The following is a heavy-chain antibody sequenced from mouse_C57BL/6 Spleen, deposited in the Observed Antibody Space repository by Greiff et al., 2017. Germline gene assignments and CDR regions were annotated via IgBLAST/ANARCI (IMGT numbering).Heavy chain of an antibody. CDR2: ISYDGSN. V-gene: IGHV3-6*01. CDR1: GYSITSGYY. D-gene: IGHD1-1*01. J-gene: IGHJ4*01. CDR3: SRDPVVASYYAMDY. Sequence: EVQLQESGPGLVKPSQSLSLTCSVTGYSITSGYYWNWIRQSPGNKLEWMGYISYDGSNNYNPSLKNRISITRDTSKNQFFLKLNSVTTEDTATYYCSRDPVVASYYAMDYWGQGTSVTVSS.